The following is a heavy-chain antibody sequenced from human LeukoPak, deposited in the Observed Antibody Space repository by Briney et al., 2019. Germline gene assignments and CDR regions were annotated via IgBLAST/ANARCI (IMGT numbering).Heavy chain of an antibody. D-gene: IGHD3-16*01. CDR1: GGSISSRSYY. J-gene: IGHJ4*02. CDR3: ARGEFDGGVYFDY. V-gene: IGHV4-39*07. Sequence: SETLSLTCNVSGGSISSRSYYWGWIRQPPGKGLEWIGEIYHSGSTNYNPSLKSRVTISVDKSKNQFSLKLSSVTAADTAVYYCARGEFDGGVYFDYWGQGTLVTVSS. CDR2: IYHSGST.